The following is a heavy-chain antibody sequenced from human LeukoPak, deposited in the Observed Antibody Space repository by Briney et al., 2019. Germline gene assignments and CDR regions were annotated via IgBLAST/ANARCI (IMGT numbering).Heavy chain of an antibody. Sequence: GASVKVSCKASGYTFTTYYVHWVRQAPGQGLAWMGIINPSGGSTTYAQKFRGRLTMTRDMSTSTVYMELSSLRSEDTAVYYCARGSRPVYNLLTGKRYFDYWGQGALLTVSS. CDR2: INPSGGST. J-gene: IGHJ4*02. CDR3: ARGSRPVYNLLTGKRYFDY. D-gene: IGHD3-9*01. V-gene: IGHV1-46*01. CDR1: GYTFTTYY.